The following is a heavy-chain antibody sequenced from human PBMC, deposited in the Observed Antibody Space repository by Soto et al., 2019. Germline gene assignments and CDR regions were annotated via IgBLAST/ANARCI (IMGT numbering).Heavy chain of an antibody. CDR2: INAGNGNT. J-gene: IGHJ6*02. CDR3: ASSRITMVPYGMDV. V-gene: IGHV1-3*01. D-gene: IGHD3-10*01. CDR1: GYTFTSSA. Sequence: ASVKVSCKASGYTFTSSAMQWVRQAPGQRLEWMGWINAGNGNTKYSQKFQGRVTITRDTSASTAYMELSSLRSEDTDVYYCASSRITMVPYGMDVWGQGTTVTVSS.